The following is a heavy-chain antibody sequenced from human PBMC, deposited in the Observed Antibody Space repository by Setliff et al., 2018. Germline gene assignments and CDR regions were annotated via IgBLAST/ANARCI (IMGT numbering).Heavy chain of an antibody. J-gene: IGHJ4*02. V-gene: IGHV4-61*02. CDR1: GGSVGNSHYY. Sequence: SETLSLTCTVSGGSVGNSHYYWSWIRQPAGKGLEWIGRIYTTWSTNYNPSLKSRVTISLDTSKSQFSLKLSSMTAADTALYYCARGTFDTSGYFPYPIGYWGQGTLVTVSS. D-gene: IGHD3-22*01. CDR2: IYTTWST. CDR3: ARGTFDTSGYFPYPIGY.